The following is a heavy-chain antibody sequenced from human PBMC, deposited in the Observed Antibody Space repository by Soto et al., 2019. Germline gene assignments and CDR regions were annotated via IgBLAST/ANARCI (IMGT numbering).Heavy chain of an antibody. Sequence: ASVKVSCKVSGYTLTELSMHWVRQAPGKGLEWMGGFDPEDGETIYAQKFQGRVTMTEDTSTDTAYMELSSLRSEDTAVYYCATYPSGSYLRAFNYWGQGTLVTVSS. CDR1: GYTLTELS. V-gene: IGHV1-24*01. CDR3: ATYPSGSYLRAFNY. CDR2: FDPEDGET. J-gene: IGHJ4*02. D-gene: IGHD1-26*01.